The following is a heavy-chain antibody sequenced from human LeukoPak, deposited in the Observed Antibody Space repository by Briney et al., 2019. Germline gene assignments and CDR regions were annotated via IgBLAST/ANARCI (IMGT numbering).Heavy chain of an antibody. D-gene: IGHD2-2*01. V-gene: IGHV3-23*01. CDR3: AKKSSTSWYGWFDP. J-gene: IGHJ5*02. CDR1: GFTFSTYG. CDR2: ISDSGSST. Sequence: AGGSLRLSCAASGFTFSTYGISWVRQAPGKGLEWVSVISDSGSSTYYADSVKGRFTISRDNSKSTLYLQTNSLRAEDTAIYYCAKKSSTSWYGWFDPWGQGTLVTVSS.